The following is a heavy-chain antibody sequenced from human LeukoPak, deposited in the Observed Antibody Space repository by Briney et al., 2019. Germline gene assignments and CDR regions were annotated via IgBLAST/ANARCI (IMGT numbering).Heavy chain of an antibody. V-gene: IGHV3-7*01. Sequence: QTGGSLRLSCAASGFTFSSYAMSWVRQAPGKGLEWVANIKQDGSEKYYVDSVKGRFTISRDNAKNSLYLQMNSLRAEDTAVYYCAKESRYSSSLDYWGQGTLVTVSS. CDR2: IKQDGSEK. D-gene: IGHD6-6*01. CDR3: AKESRYSSSLDY. J-gene: IGHJ4*02. CDR1: GFTFSSYA.